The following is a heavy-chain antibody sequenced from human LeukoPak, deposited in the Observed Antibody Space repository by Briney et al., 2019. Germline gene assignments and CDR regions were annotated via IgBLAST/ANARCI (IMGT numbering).Heavy chain of an antibody. J-gene: IGHJ4*02. V-gene: IGHV1-69*13. CDR3: ARAQRGSTEDSSSSGFYY. D-gene: IGHD6-6*01. CDR1: GYTFTGYY. CDR2: IIPIFGTA. Sequence: SVKVSCKASGYTFTGYYMHWVRQAPGQGLEWMGGIIPIFGTANYAQKFQGRVTITADESTSTAYMELSSLRSEDTAVYYCARAQRGSTEDSSSSGFYYWGQGTLVTVSS.